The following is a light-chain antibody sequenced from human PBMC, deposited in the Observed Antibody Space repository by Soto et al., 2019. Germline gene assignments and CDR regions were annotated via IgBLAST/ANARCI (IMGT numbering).Light chain of an antibody. CDR3: QQYYSYPWT. CDR2: AAS. CDR1: QGISSY. Sequence: AIRMTQSPSSLSASTGDRVTITCRASQGISSYLAWYQQKPGKAPKLLIYAASTLQSGVPSRFSGSGSGTDFTLTISCLQSEDFATDYGQQYYSYPWTFGQGTKVEIK. J-gene: IGKJ1*01. V-gene: IGKV1-8*01.